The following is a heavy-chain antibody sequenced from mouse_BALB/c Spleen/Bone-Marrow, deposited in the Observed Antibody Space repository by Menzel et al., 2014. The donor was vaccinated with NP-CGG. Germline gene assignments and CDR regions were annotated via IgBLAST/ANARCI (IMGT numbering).Heavy chain of an antibody. CDR3: SKDGDYDYSYYFDY. V-gene: IGHV5-6-4*01. Sequence: SGGGLVKPGGSLKLSCAASGFTFSSYSMSWVRQTPEKRLEWVATISSGGHYTYYPDSVKGRFTISRDNAKNTLYLQMSSLKSEDTAMYYCSKDGDYDYSYYFDYWGQGTTLTVSS. CDR1: GFTFSSYS. D-gene: IGHD2-4*01. CDR2: ISSGGHYT. J-gene: IGHJ2*01.